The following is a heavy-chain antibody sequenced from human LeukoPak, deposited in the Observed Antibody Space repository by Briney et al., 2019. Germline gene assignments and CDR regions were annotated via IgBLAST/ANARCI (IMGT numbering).Heavy chain of an antibody. CDR2: IIPIFGIA. D-gene: IGHD4-17*01. Sequence: GASVTVSCTASGGTFSSYAISWVRQAPGQGLEWMGRIIPIFGIANYAQKFQGRVTITADKSTSTAYMELSSLRSEDTAVYYCAGSTVTTSGWFDPWGQGTLVTVSS. V-gene: IGHV1-69*04. CDR1: GGTFSSYA. J-gene: IGHJ5*02. CDR3: AGSTVTTSGWFDP.